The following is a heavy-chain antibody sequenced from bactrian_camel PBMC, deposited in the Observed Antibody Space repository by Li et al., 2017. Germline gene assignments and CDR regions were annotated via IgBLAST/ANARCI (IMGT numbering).Heavy chain of an antibody. D-gene: IGHD4*01. V-gene: IGHV3S42*01. Sequence: VQLVESGGGLVQPGGSLRLSCAASGFTFASYAMSWVRQAPGKGLEWVSAINSDGGSTVYADSVKGRFTVSRDDEQATLYLQMNSLKSEDSDMYYCAATFACGVSWSNSQIFSYWGLGTQVTVS. J-gene: IGHJ4*01. CDR3: AATFACGVSWSNSQIFSY. CDR1: GFTFASYA. CDR2: INSDGGST.